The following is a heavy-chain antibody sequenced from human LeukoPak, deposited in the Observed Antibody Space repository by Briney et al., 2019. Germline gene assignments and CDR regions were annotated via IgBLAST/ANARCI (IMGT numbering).Heavy chain of an antibody. CDR1: GYTFTDYY. J-gene: IGHJ1*01. D-gene: IGHD6-13*01. V-gene: IGHV1-2*04. Sequence: ASVKVSYKASGYTFTDYYMHWVRQAPGQGLEWMGWINPKSGDTKYAQESQGWVTMTRDTSISTAYIELSRSRSDDTAMYYCARGSPVAAAGTAYFHHWGQGTLVTVSS. CDR2: INPKSGDT. CDR3: ARGSPVAAAGTAYFHH.